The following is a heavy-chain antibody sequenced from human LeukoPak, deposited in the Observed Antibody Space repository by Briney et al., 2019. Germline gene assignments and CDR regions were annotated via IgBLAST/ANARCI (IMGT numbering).Heavy chain of an antibody. J-gene: IGHJ4*02. V-gene: IGHV5-51*01. CDR1: GYSFTSYW. D-gene: IGHD2-21*02. CDR3: ARSLAYCGGDCYSGGDY. CDR2: IYPGDSDT. Sequence: GESLKISCKGSGYSFTSYWIGWVRQMPGKGLEWMGIIYPGDSDTRYSPSFQGQVTISADKSISTAYLQWSSLKASDTAMYYCARSLAYCGGDCYSGGDYWGQGTLVTVSS.